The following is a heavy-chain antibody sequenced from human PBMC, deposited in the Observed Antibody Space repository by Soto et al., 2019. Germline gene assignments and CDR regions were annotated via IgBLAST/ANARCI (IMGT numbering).Heavy chain of an antibody. J-gene: IGHJ4*02. Sequence: SETLSLTCTVSGGSISSGGYYWSWIRQHPGKGLEWIGYIYYSGSTYYNPSLKSRVTISVDTSKNQFSLKLSSVTAADTAVYYCARDRTVTKFNYWGQGTLVTVSS. D-gene: IGHD4-17*01. CDR2: IYYSGST. CDR3: ARDRTVTKFNY. CDR1: GGSISSGGYY. V-gene: IGHV4-31*03.